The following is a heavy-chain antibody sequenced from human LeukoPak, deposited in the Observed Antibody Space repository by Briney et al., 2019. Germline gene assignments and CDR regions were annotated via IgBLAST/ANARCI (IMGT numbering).Heavy chain of an antibody. J-gene: IGHJ4*02. CDR3: AKALWSGYYTGYYFDY. Sequence: GGSLRLSCVASGFTFDDYTMHWVRQAPGKGLEWVSLISWDGGSTYYADSVKGRFTISRDNSKNSLYLQMNSLRTEDTALYYCAKALWSGYYTGYYFDYWGQGTLVTVSS. CDR2: ISWDGGST. D-gene: IGHD3-3*01. V-gene: IGHV3-43*01. CDR1: GFTFDDYT.